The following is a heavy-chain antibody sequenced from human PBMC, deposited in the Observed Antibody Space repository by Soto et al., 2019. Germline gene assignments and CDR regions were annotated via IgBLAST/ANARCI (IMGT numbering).Heavy chain of an antibody. D-gene: IGHD4-17*01. CDR1: GYTFTSYA. V-gene: IGHV1-69*13. CDR3: ARVHDYGGNSWAFDI. Sequence: ASVKVSCKASGYTFTSYAMHWVRQAPGQGLEWMGGIIPIFGTANYAQKFQGRVTITADESTSTAYMELSSLRSEDTAVYYCARVHDYGGNSWAFDIWGQGTMVTVSS. J-gene: IGHJ3*02. CDR2: IIPIFGTA.